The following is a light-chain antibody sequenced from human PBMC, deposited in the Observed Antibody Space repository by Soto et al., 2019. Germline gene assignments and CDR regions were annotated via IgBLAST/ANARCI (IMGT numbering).Light chain of an antibody. J-gene: IGLJ2*01. CDR3: SSDTSSNTLV. Sequence: QSALTQPASVSGSPGQSITISCTGTSSDVGAYNYVSWYQQHPGNATNLMIFEVSDRPSGVSNRFAGSKSGNTASLTISGLQAEDEADYCGSSDTSSNTLVFGGGTKVTVL. CDR1: SSDVGAYNY. CDR2: EVS. V-gene: IGLV2-14*01.